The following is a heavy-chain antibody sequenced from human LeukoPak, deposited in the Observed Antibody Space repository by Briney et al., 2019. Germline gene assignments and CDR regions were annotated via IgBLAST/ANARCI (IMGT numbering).Heavy chain of an antibody. CDR3: ARSLGSETYYEVFRDSHAFDI. CDR2: INPSVDST. V-gene: IGHV1-46*01. Sequence: ASVKVSCKASGYTFTSHYLHWVRQAPGQGLEWMGIINPSVDSTSYVQKFQDRVTMTRDTSTSTVYMELSSLRPEDTAVYYCARSLGSETYYEVFRDSHAFDIWGQGTMVTVSS. D-gene: IGHD3-10*01. CDR1: GYTFTSHY. J-gene: IGHJ3*02.